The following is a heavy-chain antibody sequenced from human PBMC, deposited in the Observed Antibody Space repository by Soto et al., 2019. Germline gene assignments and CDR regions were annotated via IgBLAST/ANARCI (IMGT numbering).Heavy chain of an antibody. Sequence: SETLSLTCTVSGGSISISSYYWGWIRQPPGKGLEWIGSIYYSGSTYYNPSLKSRVTISVDTSKNQFSLKLSSVTAADTAVYYCARHSLNYDILTGQFDYWGQGTLVTVSS. J-gene: IGHJ4*02. V-gene: IGHV4-39*01. D-gene: IGHD3-9*01. CDR2: IYYSGST. CDR1: GGSISISSYY. CDR3: ARHSLNYDILTGQFDY.